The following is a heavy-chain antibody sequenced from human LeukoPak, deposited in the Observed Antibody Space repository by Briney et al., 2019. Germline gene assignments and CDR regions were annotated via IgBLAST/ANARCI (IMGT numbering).Heavy chain of an antibody. V-gene: IGHV3-23*01. CDR1: GFTFSSYS. Sequence: GGSLRLSCAASGFTFSSYSINWVRQAPGKGLEWVSVIGGSGDNTDYADSVKGRFTISRDNSRNTLYLQMTSLRAEDTAIYYCARGGVVSTSYWGQGALVTVSS. CDR3: ARGGVVSTSY. CDR2: IGGSGDNT. D-gene: IGHD5/OR15-5a*01. J-gene: IGHJ4*02.